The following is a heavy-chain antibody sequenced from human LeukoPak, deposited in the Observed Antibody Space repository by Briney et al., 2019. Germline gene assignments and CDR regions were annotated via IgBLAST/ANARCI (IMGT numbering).Heavy chain of an antibody. D-gene: IGHD2-15*01. CDR3: AKDWDITRGWFDP. CDR1: GFTFDDYA. J-gene: IGHJ5*02. V-gene: IGHV3-43D*03. CDR2: ISWDGDNT. Sequence: QAGGSLRLSCAASGFTFDDYAMNWVRQAPGKGLELVSLISWDGDNTYYADSVKGRFTISRDNSKNTLYLQMNSLRAEDTAVYYCAKDWDITRGWFDPWGQGTQVTVSS.